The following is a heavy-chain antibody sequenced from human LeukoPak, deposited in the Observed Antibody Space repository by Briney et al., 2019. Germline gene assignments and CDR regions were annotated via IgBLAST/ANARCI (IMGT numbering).Heavy chain of an antibody. CDR1: GGPISSYY. CDR2: IYYSGST. D-gene: IGHD4-17*01. Sequence: PSETLSLTCTVSGGPISSYYWSWIRQPPGKGLEWIGYIYYSGSTNYNPSLKSRVTISVDTSKNQFSLKLSSVTAADTAVYYCAREDGDYSFDYWGQGTLVTVSS. V-gene: IGHV4-59*01. J-gene: IGHJ4*02. CDR3: AREDGDYSFDY.